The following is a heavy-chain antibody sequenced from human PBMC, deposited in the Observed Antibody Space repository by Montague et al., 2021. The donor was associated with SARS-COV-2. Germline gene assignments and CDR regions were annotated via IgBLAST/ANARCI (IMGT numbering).Heavy chain of an antibody. Sequence: SETLSLTCAVHGTSFSGYYWNWIRQPPGKGLEWIGEINHGGSTKXSPSLKSRLTISADTSKNQFSLKLTSVAAADTAVYYCARLRDGVVPSPILGVGPYYSYGYMCVWEGGATVTVSS. CDR1: GTSFSGYY. D-gene: IGHD3-10*01. V-gene: IGHV4-34*01. CDR2: INHGGST. CDR3: ARLRDGVVPSPILGVGPYYSYGYMCV. J-gene: IGHJ6*03.